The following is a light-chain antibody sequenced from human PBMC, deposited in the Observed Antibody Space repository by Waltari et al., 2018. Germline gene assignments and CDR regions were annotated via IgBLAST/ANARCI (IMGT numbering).Light chain of an antibody. CDR2: AAS. CDR1: QVISSY. CDR3: QQYYSYPLT. J-gene: IGKJ4*01. V-gene: IGKV1-8*01. Sequence: AIRITQSPSSLSASTGARVTITCRASQVISSYLAWYQQKPGKAPQHLIYAASTLQSEVPSRVSGSGSGTDFTLTISCLQSEDFATYYCQQYYSYPLTFGGGTEVEIK.